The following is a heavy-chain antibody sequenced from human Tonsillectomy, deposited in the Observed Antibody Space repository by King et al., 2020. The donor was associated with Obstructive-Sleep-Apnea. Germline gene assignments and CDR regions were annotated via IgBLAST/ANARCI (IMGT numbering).Heavy chain of an antibody. CDR1: GFSLSNARMG. CDR2: IFSNDEK. V-gene: IGHV2-26*01. J-gene: IGHJ6*02. D-gene: IGHD6-13*01. Sequence: TLKESGPVLVKPTETLTLTCTVSGFSLSNARMGVSWIRQPPGKALEWLAHIFSNDEKSFSTSLKSRLTISKDTSKSQVVLTMTNMDPVDTATYYCARILRTAAAGTYYYGMDVWGRGTTVTVSS. CDR3: ARILRTAAAGTYYYGMDV.